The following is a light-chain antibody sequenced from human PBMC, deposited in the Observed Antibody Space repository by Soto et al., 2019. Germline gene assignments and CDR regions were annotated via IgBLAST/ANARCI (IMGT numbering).Light chain of an antibody. CDR3: QQYNNWPWGT. CDR2: GAS. CDR1: QSVNSN. J-gene: IGKJ2*01. V-gene: IGKV3-15*01. Sequence: EIVMTQSPATLSVSPGERATLSCRASQSVNSNLAWYQQKPGQAPRLLIYGASTRVAGIPARFSGSGSGTEFTLTISSLQSEDFAVYYCQQYNNWPWGTFGQGTKLEIK.